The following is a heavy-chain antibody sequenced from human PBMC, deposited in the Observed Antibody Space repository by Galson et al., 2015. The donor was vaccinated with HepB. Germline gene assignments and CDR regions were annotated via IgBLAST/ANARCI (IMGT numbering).Heavy chain of an antibody. J-gene: IGHJ2*01. CDR2: IYSGETT. D-gene: IGHD6-13*01. CDR3: ARCSSSWFAAQYWYFDL. V-gene: IGHV3-53*04. CDR1: GFTVSSNY. Sequence: SLRLSCAASGFTVSSNYMSWVRQAPGKGLEWVSVIYSGETTYYADSVKGRFTISRHNSKNTLYLQMNSLRAEDTAVYYCARCSSSWFAAQYWYFDLWGRGTLVTVSS.